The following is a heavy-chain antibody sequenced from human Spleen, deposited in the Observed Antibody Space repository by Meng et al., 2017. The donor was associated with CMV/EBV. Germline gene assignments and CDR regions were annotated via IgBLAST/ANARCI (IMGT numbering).Heavy chain of an antibody. D-gene: IGHD2-2*01. Sequence: GSLRLSCTVSGGSISSSSYYWGWIRQPPGKGLEWIGSIYYSGSTYYNPSLKSRVTISVDTSKNQFSLELSSVTAADTAVYYCARDEGVVEVPVANGGFDPWGQGTLVTVSS. CDR2: IYYSGST. J-gene: IGHJ5*02. CDR1: GGSISSSSYY. V-gene: IGHV4-39*07. CDR3: ARDEGVVEVPVANGGFDP.